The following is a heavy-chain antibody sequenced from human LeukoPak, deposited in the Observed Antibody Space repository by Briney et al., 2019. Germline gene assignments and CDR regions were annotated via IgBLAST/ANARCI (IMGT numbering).Heavy chain of an antibody. Sequence: GALLLSFATSGFPFSTYSMSWVRQAPGKGREGVSAISGSAASTYHADSVKGRFTISRDNSKNTLYLQMNSLRAEDTALYYCAKEVPCSSTSCFSPALDYWGQGTLVTVSS. CDR3: AKEVPCSSTSCFSPALDY. D-gene: IGHD2-2*01. CDR2: ISGSAAST. V-gene: IGHV3-23*01. J-gene: IGHJ4*02. CDR1: GFPFSTYS.